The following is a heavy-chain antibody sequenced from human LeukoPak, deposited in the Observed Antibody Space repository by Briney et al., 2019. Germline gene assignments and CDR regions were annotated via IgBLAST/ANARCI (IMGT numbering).Heavy chain of an antibody. Sequence: SETLSLTCAVSGYSISTRYYWDWVRQPPGKGLEWIGSIWHAGSTYYNPSLKSRVTISVDTSKNQFYIKMTSVTAADTAVYYCARGGVAAAPGDAFDLWGQGTLVTVSS. CDR3: ARGGVAAAPGDAFDL. CDR1: GYSISTRYY. D-gene: IGHD2-15*01. CDR2: IWHAGST. J-gene: IGHJ3*01. V-gene: IGHV4-38-2*01.